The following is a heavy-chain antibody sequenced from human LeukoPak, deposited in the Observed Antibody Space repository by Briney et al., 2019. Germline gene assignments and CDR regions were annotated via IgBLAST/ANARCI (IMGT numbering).Heavy chain of an antibody. CDR1: GYSITGYY. V-gene: IGHV1-2*02. D-gene: IGHD5-12*01. CDR2: IDPNSGGT. CDR3: ARDLRAATEIY. Sequence: ASVKVPCKASGYSITGYYMHWVRQAPGQGLEWMGWIDPNSGGTEYAQKFQGRVTMTRDTSISTAYMELSSLRSDDTAMYYCARDLRAATEIYWGQGTLVTVSS. J-gene: IGHJ4*02.